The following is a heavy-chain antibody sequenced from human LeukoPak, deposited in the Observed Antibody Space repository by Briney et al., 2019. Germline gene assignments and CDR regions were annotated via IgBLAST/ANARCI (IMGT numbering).Heavy chain of an antibody. CDR2: IYYSGST. J-gene: IGHJ5*02. Sequence: PSETLSLTCTGSGGSISSSSYYWGWIRQPPGKGLEWIGSIYYSGSTYYNPSLKSRVTISVDTSKNQFSLKLSSVTAADTAVYYCAIPGYSSSGGWFDPWGQGTLVTVSS. CDR1: GGSISSSSYY. D-gene: IGHD6-13*01. V-gene: IGHV4-39*01. CDR3: AIPGYSSSGGWFDP.